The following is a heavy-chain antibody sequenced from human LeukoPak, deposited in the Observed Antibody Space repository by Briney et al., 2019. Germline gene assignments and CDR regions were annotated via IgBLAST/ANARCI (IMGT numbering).Heavy chain of an antibody. CDR1: GGSISSSSYY. J-gene: IGHJ3*02. CDR3: ASGILWFGHAFDI. V-gene: IGHV4-39*01. CDR2: IYYSGST. Sequence: PSETLSLTCTVSGGSISSSSYYWGWIRQPPGKVLEWIGSIYYSGSTYYNPSLKSRVTISVDTSKNQFSLQLSSVPAADTAVYYCASGILWFGHAFDIWGQGTMVTVSS. D-gene: IGHD3-10*01.